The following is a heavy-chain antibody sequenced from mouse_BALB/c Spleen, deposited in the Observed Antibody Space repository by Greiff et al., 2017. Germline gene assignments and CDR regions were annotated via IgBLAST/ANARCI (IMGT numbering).Heavy chain of an antibody. Sequence: EVMLVESGGGLVQPGGSLKLSCAASGFTFSSYGMSWVRQTPDKRLEWVATISSGGSYTYYPDSVKGRFTISRDNAKNTLYLQMSSLKSEDTAMYYCARRWLLGDAMDYWGQGTSVTVSS. V-gene: IGHV5-6*03. D-gene: IGHD2-3*01. CDR3: ARRWLLGDAMDY. J-gene: IGHJ4*01. CDR1: GFTFSSYG. CDR2: ISSGGSYT.